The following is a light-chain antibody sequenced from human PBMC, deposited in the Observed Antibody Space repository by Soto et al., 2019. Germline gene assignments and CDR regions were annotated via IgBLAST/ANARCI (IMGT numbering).Light chain of an antibody. J-gene: IGLJ2*01. CDR1: SSDVGGYNY. Sequence: QSALTQPASVSGSPGQPITISCTGTSSDVGGYNYVSWYQQHPGKAPKLMIYDVTNRPSGVSNRFSGSKSGNTASLTISGLQAEDEADYYRSSYTSSSMEIFGGGTKLTVL. CDR3: SSYTSSSMEI. V-gene: IGLV2-14*01. CDR2: DVT.